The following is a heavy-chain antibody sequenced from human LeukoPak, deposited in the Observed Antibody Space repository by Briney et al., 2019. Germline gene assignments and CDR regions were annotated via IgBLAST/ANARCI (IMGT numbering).Heavy chain of an antibody. CDR2: ISGNGGST. CDR1: GFTFSSYA. Sequence: GGSLGLSCAASGFTFSSYAMSWVRQAPGKGLEWVSSISGNGGSTQYADSVQGRFAISRDNSKNTLYLQMNSLRAEDTAVYFCAKDPNGDYIGTFDIWGQGTMVTVSS. D-gene: IGHD4-17*01. CDR3: AKDPNGDYIGTFDI. J-gene: IGHJ3*02. V-gene: IGHV3-23*01.